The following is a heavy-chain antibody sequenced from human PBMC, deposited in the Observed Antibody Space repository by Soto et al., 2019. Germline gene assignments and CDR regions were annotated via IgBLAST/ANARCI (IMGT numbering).Heavy chain of an antibody. CDR3: AKTLNMAYYYYGMDG. Sequence: PGGSLRLSCAASGFTFNSYGMHWVRQAPGKGLEWVAVIWYDGSNKYYADSVKGRFTISRDNSKNTLYLQMNSLRAEDTAVYYCAKTLNMAYYYYGMDGWGQGTTVTVSS. D-gene: IGHD3-10*01. V-gene: IGHV3-33*06. J-gene: IGHJ6*02. CDR2: IWYDGSNK. CDR1: GFTFNSYG.